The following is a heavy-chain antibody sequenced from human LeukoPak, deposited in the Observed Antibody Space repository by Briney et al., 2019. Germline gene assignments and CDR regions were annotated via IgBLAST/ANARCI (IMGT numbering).Heavy chain of an antibody. Sequence: GGSLRLSCAASGFTFSTYAVSWVRQAPGKGPEWVSSISGSGGVTFYADSVKGRFTISRDNSKNTLYLQMNSLRAEDTAIYYCARTINPSYFDYWGQGTLVTVSS. J-gene: IGHJ4*02. CDR3: ARTINPSYFDY. CDR2: ISGSGGVT. CDR1: GFTFSTYA. D-gene: IGHD1-1*01. V-gene: IGHV3-23*01.